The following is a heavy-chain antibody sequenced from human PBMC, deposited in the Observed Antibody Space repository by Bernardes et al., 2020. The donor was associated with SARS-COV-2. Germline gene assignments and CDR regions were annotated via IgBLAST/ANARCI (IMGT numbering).Heavy chain of an antibody. CDR1: GFTFSSYS. Sequence: GGSLRLSCAASGFTFSSYSMNWVRQAPGKGLEWVSSISSSSTYIFYADSVKGRFTISRDNAKNSLYLQMNSLRAEDTAVYYCARARGGLRDRGYYFDYWGQGTLVTVSS. J-gene: IGHJ4*02. D-gene: IGHD4-17*01. CDR3: ARARGGLRDRGYYFDY. V-gene: IGHV3-21*01. CDR2: ISSSSTYI.